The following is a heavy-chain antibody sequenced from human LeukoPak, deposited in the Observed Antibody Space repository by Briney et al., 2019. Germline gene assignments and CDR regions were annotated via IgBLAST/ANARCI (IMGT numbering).Heavy chain of an antibody. J-gene: IGHJ4*02. CDR3: ARGWSGYGSFDY. CDR2: IYFSGST. D-gene: IGHD3-3*01. CDR1: GVSISSGGDY. Sequence: SETLSLTCTVSGVSISSGGDYWSWIRQHPGEGLEWIGNIYFSGSTNYNPSLKSRLTISVDMSNNQFSLKLSSVTAADTALYYCARGWSGYGSFDYWGRGTLVTVSS. V-gene: IGHV4-31*03.